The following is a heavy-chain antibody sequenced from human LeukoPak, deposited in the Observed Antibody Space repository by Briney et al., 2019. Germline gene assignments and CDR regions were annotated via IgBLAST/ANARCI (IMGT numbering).Heavy chain of an antibody. CDR2: ISAYNGNT. Sequence: ASVKVSCKASGYTFTSYAIGWVRQAPGQGLEWMGWISAYNGNTNYAQKLQGRVTMTTDTSTSTAYMELRSLRSDDTAVYYCARDPGVIAVAGRRRWGGETDYWGQGTLVTVSS. D-gene: IGHD6-19*01. J-gene: IGHJ4*02. CDR3: ARDPGVIAVAGRRRWGGETDY. V-gene: IGHV1-18*04. CDR1: GYTFTSYA.